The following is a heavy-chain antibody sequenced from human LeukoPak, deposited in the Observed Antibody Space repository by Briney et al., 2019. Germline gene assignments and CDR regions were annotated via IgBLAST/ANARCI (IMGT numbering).Heavy chain of an antibody. CDR1: GFTFSSYA. V-gene: IGHV3-64*01. CDR3: ARNPSRTTAYYYYGMDV. Sequence: GGSLRLSCAASGFTFSSYAMHWVHQAPGKGLEYVSAISSNGGSTYYANSVKGRFTISRDNSKNTLYLQMGSLRAEDMAVYYCARNPSRTTAYYYYGMDVWGQGTTVTVSS. J-gene: IGHJ6*02. CDR2: ISSNGGST. D-gene: IGHD4-17*01.